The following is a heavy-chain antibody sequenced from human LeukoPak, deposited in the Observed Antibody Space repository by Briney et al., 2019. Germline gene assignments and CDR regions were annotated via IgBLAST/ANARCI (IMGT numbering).Heavy chain of an antibody. CDR3: ARGLYGSGKYYFDY. Sequence: PGGSLRLSCAASGFTFSHYSINWVRQAPGKGLEWVSYISSSSGTIYYADSVKGRFTISRDNAKNSLCLQMNSLRAEDTAVYYCARGLYGSGKYYFDYWGQGTLVTVSS. D-gene: IGHD3-10*01. CDR2: ISSSSGTI. V-gene: IGHV3-48*01. CDR1: GFTFSHYS. J-gene: IGHJ4*02.